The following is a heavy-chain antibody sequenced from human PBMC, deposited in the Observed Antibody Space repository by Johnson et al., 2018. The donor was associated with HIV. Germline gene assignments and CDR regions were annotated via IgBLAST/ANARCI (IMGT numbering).Heavy chain of an antibody. V-gene: IGHV3-30*18. CDR1: GFAFSNFG. CDR3: AKDTYGPLDAFDV. D-gene: IGHD3-16*01. J-gene: IGHJ3*01. CDR2: TSYDGSNK. Sequence: QVQLMESGGGVVQPGRSLRLSCAASGFAFSNFGMHWVRQAPGKGLEWVAVTSYDGSNKYYADSVKGRFTISRDNSKNTLYLQMNSLRAEDTAVYYCAKDTYGPLDAFDVWGQGTMVTVSS.